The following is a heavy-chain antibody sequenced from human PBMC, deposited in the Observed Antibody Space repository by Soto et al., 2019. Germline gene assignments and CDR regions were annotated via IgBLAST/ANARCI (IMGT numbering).Heavy chain of an antibody. Sequence: GGSLRLSCAASGFTFSSYSMNWVRQAPGKGLEWVSYISSSSSTIYYADSVKGRFTISRDNAKNSLYLQMNSLRDEDTAVYYCARDTYYYDSSGYYKRPSYYGMDVWGQGTTVTVSS. CDR3: ARDTYYYDSSGYYKRPSYYGMDV. CDR1: GFTFSSYS. J-gene: IGHJ6*02. D-gene: IGHD3-22*01. V-gene: IGHV3-48*02. CDR2: ISSSSSTI.